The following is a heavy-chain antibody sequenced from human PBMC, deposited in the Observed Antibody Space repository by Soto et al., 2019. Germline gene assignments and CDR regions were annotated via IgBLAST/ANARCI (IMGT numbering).Heavy chain of an antibody. CDR2: ISAYNGNT. CDR1: GYTFTSYG. CDR3: ARSTTYYYDSSGKQGDFDI. V-gene: IGHV1-18*01. D-gene: IGHD3-22*01. J-gene: IGHJ3*02. Sequence: ASVKVSCKASGYTFTSYGISWVRQAPGQGLEWMGWISAYNGNTNYAQKLQGRVTMTTDTSTSTAYMELRSLRSDDTAVYYCARSTTYYYDSSGKQGDFDIWGQGTMVTVSS.